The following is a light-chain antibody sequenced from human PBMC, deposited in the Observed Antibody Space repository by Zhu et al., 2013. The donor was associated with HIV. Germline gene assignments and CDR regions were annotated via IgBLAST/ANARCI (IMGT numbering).Light chain of an antibody. Sequence: EIVLTQSPATLSLSPGERATLSCRASQTVSGYLAWYQQKPGQAPRLLIYGASNRATGIPDRFSGSGSGTDFTLTITRLEPEDFALYYCQQYGSSPLYSFGQGTKLEIK. J-gene: IGKJ2*03. CDR3: QQYGSSPLYS. V-gene: IGKV3-20*01. CDR1: QTVSGY. CDR2: GAS.